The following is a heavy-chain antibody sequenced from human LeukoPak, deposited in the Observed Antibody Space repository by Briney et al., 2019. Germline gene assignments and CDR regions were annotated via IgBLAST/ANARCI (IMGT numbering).Heavy chain of an antibody. CDR2: IRSKAYGATI. V-gene: IGHV3-49*04. Sequence: GGSLRLSYTTSGISFGDYAMTWVRQAPGKGLEWVGFIRSKAYGATIEYAASVKGRFTISRDGSKSIAYLQMNSLKTEDTAVYYCTRGRSYFEYWGQGTLTTVSS. CDR3: TRGRSYFEY. CDR1: GISFGDYA. J-gene: IGHJ4*02.